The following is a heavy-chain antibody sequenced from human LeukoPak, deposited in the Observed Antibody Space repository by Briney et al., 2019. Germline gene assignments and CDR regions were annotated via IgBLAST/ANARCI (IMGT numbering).Heavy chain of an antibody. CDR1: GFTVSSNY. CDR2: ISDDGNNK. Sequence: GGSLRLSCAASGFTVSSNYMSWVRQAPGKGLEWVAIISDDGNNKGYADSVTGRFTISRDNSKNTLSLQMSSLTAEDTAVYYCAKDCGTIFNVLNYHFDLXXXGVLVTVSS. CDR3: AKDCGTIFNVLNYHFDL. J-gene: IGHJ4*01. D-gene: IGHD3-3*01. V-gene: IGHV3-30*18.